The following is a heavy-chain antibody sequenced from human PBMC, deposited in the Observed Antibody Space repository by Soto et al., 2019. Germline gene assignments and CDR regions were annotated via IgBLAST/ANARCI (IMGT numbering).Heavy chain of an antibody. CDR2: ISGSGGST. CDR3: AKDPTRTRIVYMDV. J-gene: IGHJ6*03. Sequence: GGSLRLSCAASGFTFSSYAMSWVRQAPGKGLEWVSAISGSGGSTYYADSVKGRFTISRDNSKNTLYLQMNSLRAEDTAVYYCAKDPTRTRIVYMDVWGKGTTVTVSS. D-gene: IGHD2-15*01. CDR1: GFTFSSYA. V-gene: IGHV3-23*01.